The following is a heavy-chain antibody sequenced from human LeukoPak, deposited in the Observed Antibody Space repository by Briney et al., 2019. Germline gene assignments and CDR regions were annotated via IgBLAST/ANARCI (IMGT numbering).Heavy chain of an antibody. CDR1: GGSISNYY. D-gene: IGHD1-26*01. Sequence: SETLSLTCTVSGGSISNYYWSWIRQPPGKGLEWIGYIYYSGSATYNPSLKSRVTILVDTSKNQFSLKLSSVTAEDTAVYYCAKLGVGNWFDPWGQGALVTVSS. CDR2: IYYSGSA. V-gene: IGHV4-59*01. J-gene: IGHJ5*02. CDR3: AKLGVGNWFDP.